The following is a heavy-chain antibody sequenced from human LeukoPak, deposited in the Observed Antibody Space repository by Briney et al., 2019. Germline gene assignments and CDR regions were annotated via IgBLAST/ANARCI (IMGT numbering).Heavy chain of an antibody. CDR3: ARQIFSTNWFDP. D-gene: IGHD3-9*01. CDR2: IYTSGST. CDR1: GGSISSGSYY. Sequence: SETLSLTCTVSGGSISSGSYYWSWIRQPAGKGLEWIGRIYTSGSTNYNPSLKSRVTISVDTSKNQFSLRLSSVTAADTAVYYCARQIFSTNWFDPWGQGTLVTVSS. J-gene: IGHJ5*02. V-gene: IGHV4-61*02.